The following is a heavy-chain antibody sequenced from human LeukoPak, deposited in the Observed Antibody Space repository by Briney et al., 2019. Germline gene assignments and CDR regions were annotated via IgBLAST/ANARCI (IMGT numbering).Heavy chain of an antibody. CDR2: IYPGDSDT. CDR3: ASVTIVPAAIIFDY. Sequence: GESLKISCKGSGYSLTSYWIGWVRQMPGKGLEWMGIIYPGDSDTRYSPSFQGQVTISVDKSISTAYLQWSSLKASDTAMYYCASVTIVPAAIIFDYWGQGTLVTVSS. V-gene: IGHV5-51*01. D-gene: IGHD2-2*01. J-gene: IGHJ4*02. CDR1: GYSLTSYW.